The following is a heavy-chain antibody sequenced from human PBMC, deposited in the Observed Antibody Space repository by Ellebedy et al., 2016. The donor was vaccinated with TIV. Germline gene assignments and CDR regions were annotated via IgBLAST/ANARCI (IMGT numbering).Heavy chain of an antibody. Sequence: SETLSLXCTVSGGSISSSSYYWGWIRQPPGKGLEWIGSIYYSGSTYYNPPLKSRVTISVDTSKNQFSLKLSSVTAADTAVYYCARSWGHHDYVIHYWGQGTLVTVSS. J-gene: IGHJ4*02. CDR3: ARSWGHHDYVIHY. CDR2: IYYSGST. V-gene: IGHV4-39*07. CDR1: GGSISSSSYY. D-gene: IGHD3-16*01.